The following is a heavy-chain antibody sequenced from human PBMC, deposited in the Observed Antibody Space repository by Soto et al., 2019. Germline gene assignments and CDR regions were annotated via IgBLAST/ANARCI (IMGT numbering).Heavy chain of an antibody. J-gene: IGHJ5*02. Sequence: QVQLVESGGGVVQPGRSLRLTCAASGFTFSSYGMHWVRQAPGKGLEWVAVISYDGSNKYYADSVKGRFTISRDNSKNTLYLQMNSLRAEDTAVYYCAKRFDSITIFGLDPWCQGTLVTVSS. CDR2: ISYDGSNK. CDR1: GFTFSSYG. D-gene: IGHD3-3*01. V-gene: IGHV3-30*18. CDR3: AKRFDSITIFGLDP.